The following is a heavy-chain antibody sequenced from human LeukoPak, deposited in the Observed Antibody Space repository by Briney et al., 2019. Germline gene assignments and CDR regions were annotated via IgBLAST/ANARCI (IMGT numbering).Heavy chain of an antibody. CDR1: GFTFSDHY. CDR2: PRNRAHSYST. CDR3: VALIRGLGY. Sequence: PGGSLRLSCAASGFTFSDHYMDWVRQAPGKGLDWIGRPRNRAHSYSTEYAASVKGRFTVSRADSENSLYLQMNSLKTDDTAVYYCVALIRGLGYWGQGTLVTVSS. V-gene: IGHV3-72*01. D-gene: IGHD3-10*01. J-gene: IGHJ4*02.